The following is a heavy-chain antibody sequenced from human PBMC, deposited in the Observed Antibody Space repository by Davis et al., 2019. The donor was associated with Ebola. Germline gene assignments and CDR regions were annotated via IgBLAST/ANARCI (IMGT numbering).Heavy chain of an antibody. CDR3: TRDPAHYDFWSGYYTPFYGMDV. CDR2: INPSGGST. D-gene: IGHD3-3*01. J-gene: IGHJ6*04. CDR1: GYTFTSYY. V-gene: IGHV1-46*01. Sequence: ASEKVSCKASGYTFTSYYMHWVRQAPGQGLEWMGIINPSGGSTSYAQKFQGRVTMTRDTSTRTVYMELSSLRSEDTAVYYCTRDPAHYDFWSGYYTPFYGMDVWGKGTTVTVSS.